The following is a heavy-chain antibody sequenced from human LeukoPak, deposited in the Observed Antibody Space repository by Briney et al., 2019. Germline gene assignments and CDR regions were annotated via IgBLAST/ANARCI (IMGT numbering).Heavy chain of an antibody. D-gene: IGHD4-17*01. J-gene: IGHJ4*02. CDR3: ARAKNPHYGDYLINY. Sequence: ASVKVSCKASGGTISSYAISWVRQAPGQGLEWMGRIIPIFGTANYAQKFQGRVTITADKSTSTAYMELSSLRSEDTAVYYCARAKNPHYGDYLINYWGQGTLVTVSS. V-gene: IGHV1-69*06. CDR2: IIPIFGTA. CDR1: GGTISSYA.